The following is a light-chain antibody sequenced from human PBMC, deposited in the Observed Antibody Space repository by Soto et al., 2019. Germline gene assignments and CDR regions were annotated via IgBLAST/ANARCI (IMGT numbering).Light chain of an antibody. CDR3: RSFTGSSYV. V-gene: IGLV2-14*03. Sequence: QSVLTQPASVSGSPGQSITISCTGTSSDVGNNNYVSWYQHNPGRAPKVMICDVTNRPSGVSTRFSGSKSGNTASLTISGLQAEDEADYYCRSFTGSSYVFGTGTKVTVL. CDR1: SSDVGNNNY. CDR2: DVT. J-gene: IGLJ1*01.